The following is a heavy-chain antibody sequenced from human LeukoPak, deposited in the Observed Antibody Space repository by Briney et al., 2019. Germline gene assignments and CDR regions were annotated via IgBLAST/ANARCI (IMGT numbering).Heavy chain of an antibody. CDR1: GFTFDDYA. CDR3: ARRYCSSTSCHYFDY. Sequence: GGSLRLSCAASGFTFDDYAMHWVRQAPGKGLEWVSGISWNSGSIGYADSVKGRFTISRDNAKNSLYLRMNSLRAEDTALYYCARRYCSSTSCHYFDYWGQGTLVTVSS. V-gene: IGHV3-9*01. J-gene: IGHJ4*02. D-gene: IGHD2-2*01. CDR2: ISWNSGSI.